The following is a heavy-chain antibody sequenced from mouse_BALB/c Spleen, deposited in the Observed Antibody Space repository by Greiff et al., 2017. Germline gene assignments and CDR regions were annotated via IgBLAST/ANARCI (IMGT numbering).Heavy chain of an antibody. V-gene: IGHV1S22*01. Sequence: LKQPGSELVRPGASVKLSCKASGYTFTSYWMHWVKQRPGQGLEWIGNIYPGSGSTNYDEKFKSKATLTVDTSSSTAYMQLSSLTSEDSAVYYCTREGDYVAWFAYWGQGTLVTVSA. J-gene: IGHJ3*01. CDR3: TREGDYVAWFAY. CDR2: IYPGSGST. D-gene: IGHD1-1*01. CDR1: GYTFTSYW.